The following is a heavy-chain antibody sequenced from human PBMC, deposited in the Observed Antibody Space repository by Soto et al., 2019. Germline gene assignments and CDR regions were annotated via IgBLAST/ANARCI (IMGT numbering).Heavy chain of an antibody. CDR1: GGTFSSYA. CDR2: IIPIFGTA. V-gene: IGHV1-69*06. D-gene: IGHD6-25*01. J-gene: IGHJ4*02. CDR3: ARVLGYSSGWPPRPPLDY. Sequence: SVKVSCKASGGTFSSYAISWVRQAPGQGLEWMGGIIPIFGTANYAQKFQGRVTITADKSTSTAYMELSSLRSEDTAVYYCARVLGYSSGWPPRPPLDYWGQGTLVTVSS.